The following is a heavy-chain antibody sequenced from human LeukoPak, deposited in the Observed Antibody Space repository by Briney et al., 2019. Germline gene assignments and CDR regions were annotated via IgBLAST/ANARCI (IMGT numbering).Heavy chain of an antibody. Sequence: GESLRLSCAASGFTFSSYGINWVRQAPGKRLEWVSSIDVGSYAYYANSVKGRFTISRDNAKNSLYLRMNSLRVEDTAVYYCATEGIVGGGAHFDYWGQGTLVTVSS. CDR2: IDVGSYA. CDR1: GFTFSSYG. V-gene: IGHV3-21*01. D-gene: IGHD1-26*01. CDR3: ATEGIVGGGAHFDY. J-gene: IGHJ4*02.